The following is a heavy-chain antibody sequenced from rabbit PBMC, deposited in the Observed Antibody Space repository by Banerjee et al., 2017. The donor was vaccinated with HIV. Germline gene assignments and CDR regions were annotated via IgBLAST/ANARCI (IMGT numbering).Heavy chain of an antibody. CDR2: INTISGDT. D-gene: IGHD1-1*01. V-gene: IGHV1S45*01. Sequence: QEQLEESGGGLVQPEGSLTLTCTASGFSFSNGYVMCWVRQAPGKGLEWIACINTISGDTVYATWAKGRFTISKTSSTTVTLQMTSLTAADTATYSCARWDRYHSGSDVYNLWGQGTLVTVS. CDR3: ARWDRYHSGSDVYNL. CDR1: GFSFSNGYV. J-gene: IGHJ4*01.